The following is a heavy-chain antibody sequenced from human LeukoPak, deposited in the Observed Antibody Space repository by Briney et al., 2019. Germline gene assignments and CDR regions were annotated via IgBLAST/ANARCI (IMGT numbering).Heavy chain of an antibody. V-gene: IGHV1-24*01. Sequence: ASVKASCKVSGYTLTELSMHWVRQAPGKGLEWMGGFDPEDGETIYAQKFQGRVTMTEDTSTDTAYMELSSLRSEDTAVYYCATAEIRDDYIWGSYRYVYFDYWGQGTLATVSS. D-gene: IGHD3-16*02. CDR1: GYTLTELS. CDR2: FDPEDGET. CDR3: ATAEIRDDYIWGSYRYVYFDY. J-gene: IGHJ4*02.